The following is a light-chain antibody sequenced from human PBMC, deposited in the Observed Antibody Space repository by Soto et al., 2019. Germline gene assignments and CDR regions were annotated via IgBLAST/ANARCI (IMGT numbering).Light chain of an antibody. CDR2: DAS. V-gene: IGKV1-5*01. CDR3: QQYNSYSPT. Sequence: GDRVTITCRASQSISSWLAWYQQKPGKAPKLLVYDASSLESGVPSRFSGSGSGTEFTLTISSLQPDDFATYYCQQYNSYSPTFGGGTKVEIK. CDR1: QSISSW. J-gene: IGKJ4*01.